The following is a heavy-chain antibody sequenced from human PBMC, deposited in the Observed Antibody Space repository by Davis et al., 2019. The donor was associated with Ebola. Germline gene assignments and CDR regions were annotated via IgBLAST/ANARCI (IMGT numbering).Heavy chain of an antibody. D-gene: IGHD3-22*01. J-gene: IGHJ4*02. CDR2: ISGSGGST. CDR3: AKASVVVVRD. Sequence: GESLKISCSASGFTFSSYAMSWVRQAPGKGLEWVSAISGSGGSTYYADSVKGRFTISRDNSKNTLYLQMNSLRAEDTAVYYCAKASVVVVRDWGQGTLVTVSS. V-gene: IGHV3-23*01. CDR1: GFTFSSYA.